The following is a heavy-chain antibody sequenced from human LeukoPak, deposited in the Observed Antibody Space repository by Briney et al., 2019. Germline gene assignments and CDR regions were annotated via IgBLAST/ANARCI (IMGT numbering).Heavy chain of an antibody. CDR3: ARRPRDGYYYYFDY. V-gene: IGHV5-51*01. CDR2: IYPGDSDT. CDR1: GYTFTSYG. D-gene: IGHD3-22*01. J-gene: IGHJ4*02. Sequence: GASVKVSCKASGYTFTSYGISWVRQMPGKGLEWMGIIYPGDSDTRYSPSFQGQVTISADKSISTAYLQWSSLKASDTAMYYCARRPRDGYYYYFDYWGQGTLVTVSS.